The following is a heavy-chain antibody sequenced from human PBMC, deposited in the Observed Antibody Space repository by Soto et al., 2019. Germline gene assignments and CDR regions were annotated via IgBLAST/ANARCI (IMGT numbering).Heavy chain of an antibody. V-gene: IGHV3-7*01. CDR3: ARDASGYTAAMAPSDAFDI. D-gene: IGHD5-18*01. J-gene: IGHJ3*02. CDR2: IKQDGSEK. Sequence: GGSLRLSCAASGFTFSRYWMSWVRQAPGKGLEWVANIKQDGSEKYYGDSVKGRFTISRDNAKNSLYLQMNSLRAEDTAVYYCARDASGYTAAMAPSDAFDIWGQGTMVTVSS. CDR1: GFTFSRYW.